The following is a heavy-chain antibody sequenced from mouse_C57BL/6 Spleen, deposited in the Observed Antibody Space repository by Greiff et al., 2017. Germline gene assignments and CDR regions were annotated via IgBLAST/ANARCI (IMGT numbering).Heavy chain of an antibody. CDR2: IYPGDGDT. Sequence: QVQLQQSGPELVKPGASVKISCKASGYAFSSSWMNWVKQRPGKGLEWIGRIYPGDGDTNYNGKFKGKATLTADKSSSTAYMQLSSLTSEDSAVYFCAREITGYFDYWGQGTTLTVSS. V-gene: IGHV1-82*01. CDR1: GYAFSSSW. CDR3: AREITGYFDY. D-gene: IGHD4-1*01. J-gene: IGHJ2*01.